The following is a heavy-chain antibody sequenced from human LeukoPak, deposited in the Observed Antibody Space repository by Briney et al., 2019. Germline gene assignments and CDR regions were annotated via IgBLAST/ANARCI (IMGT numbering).Heavy chain of an antibody. J-gene: IGHJ4*02. D-gene: IGHD3-3*01. V-gene: IGHV3-21*04. CDR2: INSRSSYI. Sequence: GGSLRLSCAASGFTFSSYTMSWVRQAPGKGLEWVSSINSRSSYIYYADSLKGRFTISRDNAKNSLYLQMNSLRAEDTAVFYCARDQYDTWSRRGNFDSWGQGTLVIVSS. CDR1: GFTFSSYT. CDR3: ARDQYDTWSRRGNFDS.